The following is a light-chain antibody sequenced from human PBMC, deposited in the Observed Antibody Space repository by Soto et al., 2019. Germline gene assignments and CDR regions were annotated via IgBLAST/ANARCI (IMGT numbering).Light chain of an antibody. Sequence: QSALTQPPSASGSPGQSVTVSCTGPYNDIADYDYVSWYQHHPGKAPKLIIYEVNKRPSGVPDRFSGSKSGTTASLTVSGLQAEDEADYYCSSYAGSNSYVFGTGTKLTVL. V-gene: IGLV2-8*01. CDR1: YNDIADYDY. CDR2: EVN. J-gene: IGLJ1*01. CDR3: SSYAGSNSYV.